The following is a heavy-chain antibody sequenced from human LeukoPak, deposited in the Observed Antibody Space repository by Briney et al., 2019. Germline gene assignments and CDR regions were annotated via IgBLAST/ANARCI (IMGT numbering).Heavy chain of an antibody. V-gene: IGHV3-33*01. CDR2: IWYDGSNK. CDR1: GFTFSSYG. CDR3: ARDPPYCGGDCYSVAFDI. D-gene: IGHD2-21*02. J-gene: IGHJ3*02. Sequence: PGGSLRLSCAASGFTFSSYGMHWVRQAPGKGLEWVAVIWYDGSNKYYADSVKGRFTISRDNSKNTLYLQMNSLRAEDTAVYYCARDPPYCGGDCYSVAFDIWGQGTVVTVSS.